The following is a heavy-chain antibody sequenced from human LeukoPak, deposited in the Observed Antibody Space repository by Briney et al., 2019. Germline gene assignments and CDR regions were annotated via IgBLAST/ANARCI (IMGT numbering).Heavy chain of an antibody. CDR3: AREVRCSSTSCHYFDY. J-gene: IGHJ4*02. V-gene: IGHV3-21*01. Sequence: PGGSLRLSCAASGFTFSSYSMNWVRQAPGKGLEWVSSISSSSSYIYYADSVKGRFTISRDNAKNSLYLQMNSLRAEDTAVYYCAREVRCSSTSCHYFDYWGQGTLVTVSS. D-gene: IGHD2-2*01. CDR1: GFTFSSYS. CDR2: ISSSSSYI.